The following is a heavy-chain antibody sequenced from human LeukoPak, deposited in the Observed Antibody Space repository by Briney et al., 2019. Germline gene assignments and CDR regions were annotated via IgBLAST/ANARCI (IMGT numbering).Heavy chain of an antibody. CDR2: ISGSGDRT. D-gene: IGHD2-15*01. CDR1: GFTFSNSG. V-gene: IGHV3-23*01. J-gene: IGHJ4*02. CDR3: AWGYCSGGSCRPFDY. Sequence: GGSLRLSCAASGFTFSNSGMSWVRQAPGKGLEWVSAISGSGDRTHYADSVKGRFTISRDNSKNTLYLQMNSLRAEDTAVYYCAWGYCSGGSCRPFDYWGQGTLVTVSS.